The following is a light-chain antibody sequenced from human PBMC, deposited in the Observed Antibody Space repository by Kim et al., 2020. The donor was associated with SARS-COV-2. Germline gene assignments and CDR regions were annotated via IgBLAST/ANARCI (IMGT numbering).Light chain of an antibody. CDR1: SIGSKS. J-gene: IGLJ2*01. CDR3: QVWDSSSDHRVV. Sequence: PGRTARITCGGNSIGSKSVHWYQQMPGQAPVLVISYDSDLPSGIPERFSGSNSGNTATLTISRVEAGDEADYYCQVWDSSSDHRVVFGGGTQLTVL. V-gene: IGLV3-21*04. CDR2: YDS.